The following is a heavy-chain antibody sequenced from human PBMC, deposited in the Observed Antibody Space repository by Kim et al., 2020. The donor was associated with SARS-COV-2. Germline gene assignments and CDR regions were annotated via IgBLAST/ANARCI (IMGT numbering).Heavy chain of an antibody. Sequence: ASVKVSCKASGYSINTYAINWLRQAPGQGLEWMGWIDTSTGNPTYAQVFTGRFVFSLDTSVNTAYLQISSLQAEDTAIYYCARDGYDIRGSRFDQWGQGTLVTVSS. CDR2: IDTSTGNP. CDR3: ARDGYDIRGSRFDQ. CDR1: GYSINTYA. J-gene: IGHJ4*02. D-gene: IGHD3-22*01. V-gene: IGHV7-4-1*02.